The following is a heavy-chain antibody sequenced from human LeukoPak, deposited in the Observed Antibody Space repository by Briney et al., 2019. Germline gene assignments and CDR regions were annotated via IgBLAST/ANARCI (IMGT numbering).Heavy chain of an antibody. V-gene: IGHV3-30*18. D-gene: IGHD3-3*01. CDR3: AKDLYYDFWSGYYPLDY. CDR1: GFTFSSYG. J-gene: IGHJ4*02. CDR2: ISYDGSNK. Sequence: GGSLRLSCAASGFTFSSYGMHWVRQAPGKGLEWVAVISYDGSNKYYADSVKGRFTISRDNSENTLYLQMNSLRAEDTAVYYCAKDLYYDFWSGYYPLDYWGQGTLVTVSS.